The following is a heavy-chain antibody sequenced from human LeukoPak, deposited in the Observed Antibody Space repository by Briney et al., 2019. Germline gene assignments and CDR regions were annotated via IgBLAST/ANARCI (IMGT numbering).Heavy chain of an antibody. CDR1: GYSFTSYW. CDR3: ARQASDAFDI. V-gene: IGHV5-51*01. Sequence: GESLKISCKGSGYSFTSYWIGWVRQMPGKGLEWMGIVYPGDSDTTYSPSFQGQVTISADTSISTAYLQWSSLRASDTAMYYCARQASDAFDIWGQGTMVTVSS. J-gene: IGHJ3*02. CDR2: VYPGDSDT.